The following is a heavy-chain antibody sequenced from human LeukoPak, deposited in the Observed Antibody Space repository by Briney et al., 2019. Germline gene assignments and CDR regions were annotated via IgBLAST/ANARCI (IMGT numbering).Heavy chain of an antibody. CDR3: VRGQEVVYTPTFDY. CDR1: GFTFSTYA. V-gene: IGHV3-64D*09. CDR2: IGTSGIST. Sequence: PGGSLRLSCSASGFTFSTYAIHWVRQAPGKGLQYVSSIGTSGISTYYADSVTGRFTISRDNSKNSLYLQMSNLRPEDTAVYYCVRGQEVVYTPTFDYWGQGTLVTVSS. J-gene: IGHJ4*02. D-gene: IGHD2-8*02.